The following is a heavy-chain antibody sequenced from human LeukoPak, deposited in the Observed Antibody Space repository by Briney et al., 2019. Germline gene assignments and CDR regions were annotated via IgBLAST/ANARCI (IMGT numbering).Heavy chain of an antibody. D-gene: IGHD3-10*01. CDR3: VRDRHYIGNREVRFPY. CDR1: GFTFSSYE. J-gene: IGHJ4*02. Sequence: GGSLRLSCVASGFTFSSYEMNWVRQAPGKGLEWVSHISSSGTTTFYADSVKGRFTISRDNAKNSLDLQMNSLRVEDTAVYYCVRDRHYIGNREVRFPYWGQGALVTVSS. CDR2: ISSSGTTT. V-gene: IGHV3-48*03.